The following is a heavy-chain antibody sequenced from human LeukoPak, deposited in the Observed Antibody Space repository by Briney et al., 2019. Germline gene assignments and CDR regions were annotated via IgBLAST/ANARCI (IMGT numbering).Heavy chain of an antibody. CDR2: ISWNSGSI. CDR3: ARRGFSGDDAYDI. CDR1: GFTFDDYA. V-gene: IGHV3-9*01. Sequence: GGSLRLSCAASGFTFDDYAMHWVRQAPGKGVEWVSGISWNSGSIGYADSVKGRFTISRDNAKNSLYLQMDSLRAEDTALYYCARRGFSGDDAYDIWGQGTMVTVSS. J-gene: IGHJ3*02. D-gene: IGHD5-12*01.